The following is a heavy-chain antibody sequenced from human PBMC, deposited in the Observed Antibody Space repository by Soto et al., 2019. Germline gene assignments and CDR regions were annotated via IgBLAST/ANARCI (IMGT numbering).Heavy chain of an antibody. D-gene: IGHD3-22*01. V-gene: IGHV4-30-4*08. CDR1: GGSISSGDYY. Sequence: PSETLSLTCTVSGGSISSGDYYWSWIRQPPGKGLEWIGYIYYSGSTYYNPSLKSRVTISVDTSKNQFSLKLSSVTAADTAVYYCARGGAPYYYDSSGYYDYFDYWGQGTRVTVSS. CDR2: IYYSGST. CDR3: ARGGAPYYYDSSGYYDYFDY. J-gene: IGHJ4*02.